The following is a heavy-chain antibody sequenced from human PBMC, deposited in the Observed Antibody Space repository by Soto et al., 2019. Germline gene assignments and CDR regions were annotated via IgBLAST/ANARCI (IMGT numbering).Heavy chain of an antibody. D-gene: IGHD2-21*02. CDR2: MNPNSGNT. Sequence: ASVKVSCKASGYTFTSYDINWVRQATGQGLEWMGWMNPNSGNTGYAQKFQGRVTMTRNTSISTAYMELSSLRSEDTAVYYCAREAGNCGGDCHQFDYWGQGALVTVSS. CDR1: GYTFTSYD. J-gene: IGHJ4*02. CDR3: AREAGNCGGDCHQFDY. V-gene: IGHV1-8*01.